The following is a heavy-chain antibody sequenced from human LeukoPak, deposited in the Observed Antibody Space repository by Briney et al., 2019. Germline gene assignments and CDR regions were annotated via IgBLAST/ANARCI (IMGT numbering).Heavy chain of an antibody. CDR1: GFTFDDYA. J-gene: IGHJ4*02. Sequence: SLRLSCAASGFTFDDYAMHWVRQAPGKGLEWVSGISWNSGSIGYADSVKGRFTISRDNAKNSLYLQMNSLRAEDTALYYCAKDGDSSGYYWFSNYFDYWGQGTLVTVSS. CDR2: ISWNSGSI. CDR3: AKDGDSSGYYWFSNYFDY. D-gene: IGHD3-22*01. V-gene: IGHV3-9*01.